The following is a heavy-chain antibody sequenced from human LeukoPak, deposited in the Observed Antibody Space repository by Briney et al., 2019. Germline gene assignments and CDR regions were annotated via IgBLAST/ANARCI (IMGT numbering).Heavy chain of an antibody. CDR2: LYYSGST. CDR3: AGGDYYDSSGYYRT. J-gene: IGHJ5*02. V-gene: IGHV4-59*01. D-gene: IGHD3-22*01. Sequence: SETLSLTCTVSGDSIRSYYWSWIRQPPGKGLEWIGYLYYSGSTNYNPSLKSRVTISIDTSKNQFSLNLSSVTAADTAVYYCAGGDYYDSSGYYRTWGQGTLVTVSS. CDR1: GDSIRSYY.